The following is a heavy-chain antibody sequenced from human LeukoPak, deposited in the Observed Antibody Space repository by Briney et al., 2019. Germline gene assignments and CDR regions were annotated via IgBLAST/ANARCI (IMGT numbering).Heavy chain of an antibody. CDR1: GFTFSSSW. Sequence: GGSLRLSCAASGFTFSSSWMHWVCQAPDKGLEWVAEIKCDRSEKYYVDSVKGRLTISRDNAKNSLYLQVNSLRAEDIRSGSYSLIDYWGQGTLVTVSS. V-gene: IGHV3-52*01. CDR2: IKCDRSEK. CDR3: SLIDY. D-gene: IGHD3-10*01. J-gene: IGHJ4*02.